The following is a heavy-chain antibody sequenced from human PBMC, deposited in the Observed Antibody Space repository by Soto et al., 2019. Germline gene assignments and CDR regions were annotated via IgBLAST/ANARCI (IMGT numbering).Heavy chain of an antibody. CDR1: NGSISSFY. CDR2: ISSSGNT. D-gene: IGHD1-1*01. V-gene: IGHV4-4*07. Sequence: SETLSLTCTVSNGSISSFYWTGVRQPAGNGLEWIGRISSSGNTINNPSLNSRVTMTVDTSKNQFPLTLNSVTAADTAIYYCARGGALQLWPFDYWGQGTLVTVSS. J-gene: IGHJ4*02. CDR3: ARGGALQLWPFDY.